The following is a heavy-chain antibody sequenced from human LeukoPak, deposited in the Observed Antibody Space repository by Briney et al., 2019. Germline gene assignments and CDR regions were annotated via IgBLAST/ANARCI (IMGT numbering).Heavy chain of an antibody. CDR2: IYTSGST. CDR3: ARDRSGYSSSWSEIDY. D-gene: IGHD6-13*01. Sequence: PPETLSLTCTVSGGSISSGSYYWSWIRQPAGKGLEWIGRIYTSGSTNYNPSLKSRVTISVDTSKNQFSLKLSSVTAADTAVYYCARDRSGYSSSWSEIDYWGQGTLVTVSS. V-gene: IGHV4-61*02. J-gene: IGHJ4*02. CDR1: GGSISSGSYY.